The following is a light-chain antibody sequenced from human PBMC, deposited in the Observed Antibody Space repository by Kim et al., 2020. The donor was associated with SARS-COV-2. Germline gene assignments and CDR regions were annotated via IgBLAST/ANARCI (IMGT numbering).Light chain of an antibody. Sequence: SPGDRATLSCRASQSVCSNLAWYQQKPGQAPRPLIYGASTRATGIPARFSGSGSGTEFTLTISSLQSEDFAVYYCQQYNNWPPNTFGPGTKVDIK. CDR3: QQYNNWPPNT. CDR2: GAS. CDR1: QSVCSN. V-gene: IGKV3-15*01. J-gene: IGKJ3*01.